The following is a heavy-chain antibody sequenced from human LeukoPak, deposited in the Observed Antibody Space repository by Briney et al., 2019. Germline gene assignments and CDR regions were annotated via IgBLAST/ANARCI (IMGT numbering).Heavy chain of an antibody. D-gene: IGHD1-26*01. CDR3: ARHGPYLGRLAWFDP. Sequence: GRSLRLSCAASGFTFSSYSMSWVRQAPGKGLEWVSAIRGSGGSTYYADSVKGRFTISRDNSKNTLYLQMNSLRAEDTAVYYCARHGPYLGRLAWFDPWGQGTLVTVSS. CDR1: GFTFSSYS. J-gene: IGHJ5*02. V-gene: IGHV3-23*01. CDR2: IRGSGGST.